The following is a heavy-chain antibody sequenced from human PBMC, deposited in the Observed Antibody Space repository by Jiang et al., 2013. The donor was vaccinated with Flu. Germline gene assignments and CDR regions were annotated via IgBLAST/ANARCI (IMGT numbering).Heavy chain of an antibody. Sequence: GSGLVKPLETLSLTCTVSGGSISSFYWIWIRQPPGKGLEWIGYIYNSGRTNYNSSLKSRVTMSLDTSKSQFSLKLSSVTAADTAMYYCARLHYDFWSGYLSYYFMDVWGKGTTVIVSS. D-gene: IGHD3-3*01. CDR2: IYNSGRT. V-gene: IGHV4-59*01. J-gene: IGHJ6*03. CDR1: GGSISSFY. CDR3: ARLHYDFWSGYLSYYFMDV.